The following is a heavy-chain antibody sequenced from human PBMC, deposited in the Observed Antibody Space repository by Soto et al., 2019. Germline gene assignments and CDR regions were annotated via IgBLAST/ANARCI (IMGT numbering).Heavy chain of an antibody. D-gene: IGHD1-7*01. CDR3: AKDVEWTLITGTPADY. Sequence: QVQLVESGGGVVQPGRSLRLSCAASGFTFSSYGMHWVRQAPGKGLEWVAVISYDGSNKYYADSVKGRFTISRDNSKNTRYLQMNSLRAEDTAVYYCAKDVEWTLITGTPADYWGQGTLVTVSS. V-gene: IGHV3-30*18. CDR1: GFTFSSYG. CDR2: ISYDGSNK. J-gene: IGHJ4*02.